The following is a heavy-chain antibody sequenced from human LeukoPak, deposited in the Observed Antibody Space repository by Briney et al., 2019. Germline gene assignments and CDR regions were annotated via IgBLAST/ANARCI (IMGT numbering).Heavy chain of an antibody. J-gene: IGHJ4*02. CDR3: ARGPFSEPGIAVAGSFDY. D-gene: IGHD6-19*01. CDR2: MNPNSGNT. V-gene: IGHV1-8*03. CDR1: GYTFTSYD. Sequence: ASVKVSCKASGYTFTSYDINWVRQATGQGLEWMGWMNPNSGNTGYAQKFQGRVTITRNTSISTAYMELSSLRSVDTAVYYCARGPFSEPGIAVAGSFDYWGQGTLVTVSS.